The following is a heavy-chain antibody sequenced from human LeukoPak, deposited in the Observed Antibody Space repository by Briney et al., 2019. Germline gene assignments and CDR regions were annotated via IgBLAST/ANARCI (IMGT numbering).Heavy chain of an antibody. V-gene: IGHV3-7*01. Sequence: GGSLRLSCAASGFTFSSYWMSWVRQAPGKGLEWVANIRQDGSVQNYVDSVKGRFTISRDDPKNSVYLQMSGLRAEDTAVYYCLVTTRSRGFDYWGQGTLVTVSS. CDR2: IRQDGSVQ. J-gene: IGHJ4*02. CDR1: GFTFSSYW. CDR3: LVTTRSRGFDY. D-gene: IGHD1/OR15-1a*01.